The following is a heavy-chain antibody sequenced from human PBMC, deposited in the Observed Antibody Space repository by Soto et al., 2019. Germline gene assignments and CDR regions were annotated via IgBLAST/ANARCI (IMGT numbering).Heavy chain of an antibody. J-gene: IGHJ4*02. CDR1: GFTFSGSA. V-gene: IGHV3-73*01. CDR3: TSLPDYDDCLDS. Sequence: GGSLRLSCAASGFTFSGSAMHWVRQASGKGLEWVGRIRSKANSYATAYAASVKGRFTISRDDSKNTAYLQMNSLKTEDTAVYYCTSLPDYDDCLDSWGQGTLVTVSS. CDR2: IRSKANSYAT. D-gene: IGHD3-22*01.